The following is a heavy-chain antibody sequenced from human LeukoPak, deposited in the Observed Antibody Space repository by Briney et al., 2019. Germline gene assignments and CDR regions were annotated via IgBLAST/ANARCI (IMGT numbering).Heavy chain of an antibody. CDR2: FDPEDGET. J-gene: IGHJ3*02. D-gene: IGHD1-26*01. CDR1: GYTLTELS. Sequence: ASVKVSCKVSGYTLTELSMHWVRQAPGKGLEWMGGFDPEDGETIYAQKFQGRVTMTEDTSTDTAYMELSSLRSEDTAVYYCATDVYSGSYYGAFDIWGQGTMVTVSS. CDR3: ATDVYSGSYYGAFDI. V-gene: IGHV1-24*01.